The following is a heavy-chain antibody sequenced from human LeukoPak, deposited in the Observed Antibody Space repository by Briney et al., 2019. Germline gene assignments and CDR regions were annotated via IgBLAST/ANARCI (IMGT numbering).Heavy chain of an antibody. CDR1: GYTFTSYA. CDR2: INTNTGNP. Sequence: ASVKVSCKASGYTFTSYAMNWVRQAPGQGLEWMGWINTNTGNPTYAQGFTGRFVFSLDASVSTAYLQISSLKAEDTAVYYCAREMPYYYDSSGYYFTPYFDYWGQGTLVSVSS. D-gene: IGHD3-22*01. J-gene: IGHJ4*02. V-gene: IGHV7-4-1*02. CDR3: AREMPYYYDSSGYYFTPYFDY.